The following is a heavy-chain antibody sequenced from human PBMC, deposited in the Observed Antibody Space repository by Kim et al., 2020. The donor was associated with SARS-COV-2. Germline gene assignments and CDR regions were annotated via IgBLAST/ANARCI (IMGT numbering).Heavy chain of an antibody. CDR3: ARDYYDSSGLYYYYGMDV. J-gene: IGHJ6*02. D-gene: IGHD3-22*01. Sequence: RRFTISRDHSKNTLYLQMNSLRAEDTAVYYCARDYYDSSGLYYYYGMDVWGQGTTVTVSS. V-gene: IGHV3-53*01.